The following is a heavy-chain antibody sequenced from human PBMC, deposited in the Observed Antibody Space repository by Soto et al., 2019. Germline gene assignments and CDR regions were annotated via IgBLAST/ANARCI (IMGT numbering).Heavy chain of an antibody. Sequence: PGGSLRLSCAASGFTFSSYWMSWVRQAPGKGLEWVANIKQDGSEKYYVDSVKGRFTISRDNAKNSLYLQMNSLRAEDTAVYYCARDMGRAYYYGSGSPQSAKYSSGWYSSYYAMDVWGQGTTVTVS. CDR1: GFTFSSYW. CDR2: IKQDGSEK. D-gene: IGHD3-10*01. V-gene: IGHV3-7*05. J-gene: IGHJ6*02. CDR3: ARDMGRAYYYGSGSPQSAKYSSGWYSSYYAMDV.